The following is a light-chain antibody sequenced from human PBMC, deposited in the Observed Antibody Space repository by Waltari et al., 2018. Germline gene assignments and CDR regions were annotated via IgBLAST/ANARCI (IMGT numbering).Light chain of an antibody. V-gene: IGKV1-5*01. Sequence: DIQMTQSPSTLSASVGDRVTITCRASQSISSWLAWYQQKPGKAPKLLIYDASMLESGVPSRFSGSGSGTEFTLTISSLQPDDFATYYCQQYNSYPWTFGQGTKVEIK. CDR1: QSISSW. CDR3: QQYNSYPWT. J-gene: IGKJ1*01. CDR2: DAS.